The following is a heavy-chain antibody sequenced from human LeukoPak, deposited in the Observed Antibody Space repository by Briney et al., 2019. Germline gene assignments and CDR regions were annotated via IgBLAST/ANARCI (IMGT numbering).Heavy chain of an antibody. J-gene: IGHJ4*02. CDR2: ISGRTGAT. CDR3: TKRGTGGSGSHMDS. V-gene: IGHV3-23*01. D-gene: IGHD3-10*01. CDR1: GFIFRDYA. Sequence: SGGSQRLSCVASGFIFRDYAMNWVRQAPGKGLEWVATISGRTGATYYGDSVKGRFTISRDNSENTLYLQMDSLRVEDTALYYCTKRGTGGSGSHMDSWGQGILVTVSS.